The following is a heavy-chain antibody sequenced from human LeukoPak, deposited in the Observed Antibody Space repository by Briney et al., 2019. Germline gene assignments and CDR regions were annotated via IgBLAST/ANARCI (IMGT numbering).Heavy chain of an antibody. Sequence: GGSLRLSCAASGFTFSNAWMSWVRQAPGKGLEWVSSISSSSSYIYYADSVKGRFTISRDNAKNSLYLQMNSLRAEDTAVYYCARLEYGDSSFFDYWGQGTLVTVSS. V-gene: IGHV3-21*01. J-gene: IGHJ4*02. CDR1: GFTFSNAW. CDR3: ARLEYGDSSFFDY. D-gene: IGHD4-17*01. CDR2: ISSSSSYI.